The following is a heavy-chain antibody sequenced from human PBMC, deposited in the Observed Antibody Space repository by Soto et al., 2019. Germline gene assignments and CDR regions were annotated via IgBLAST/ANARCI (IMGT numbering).Heavy chain of an antibody. V-gene: IGHV1-18*01. CDR3: ARDGVDCSSTSCYAIGSTVTTAFDI. CDR1: GYTFTSYG. CDR2: ISAYNGNT. J-gene: IGHJ3*02. Sequence: QVQLVQSGAEVKKPGASVKVSCKASGYTFTSYGISWVRQAPGQGLEWMGWISAYNGNTNYAQKLQGRVTMTTDTSTSTAYMELRSLRSDDTAVYYCARDGVDCSSTSCYAIGSTVTTAFDIWGQGTMVTVSS. D-gene: IGHD2-2*01.